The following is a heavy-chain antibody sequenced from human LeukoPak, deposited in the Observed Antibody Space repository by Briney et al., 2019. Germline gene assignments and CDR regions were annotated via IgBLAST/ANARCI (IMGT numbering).Heavy chain of an antibody. CDR1: GGSIGTYY. D-gene: IGHD6-19*01. Sequence: PSETLSLTCTVSGGSIGTYYWSWIRQSPGKGLEWIGRIYTSGSTNYNPSLKSRVTISVDTSKNQFSLKLSSVTAADTAVYYCARFFRGIAVRFDPWGQGTLVTVSS. J-gene: IGHJ5*02. CDR3: ARFFRGIAVRFDP. V-gene: IGHV4-4*07. CDR2: IYTSGST.